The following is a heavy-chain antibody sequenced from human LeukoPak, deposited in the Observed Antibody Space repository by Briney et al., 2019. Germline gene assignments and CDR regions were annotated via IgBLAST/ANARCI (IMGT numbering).Heavy chain of an antibody. D-gene: IGHD3-3*01. CDR1: GGSISSGDYY. J-gene: IGHJ3*02. CDR3: ARAEEYYDFWSDAFDI. V-gene: IGHV4-30-4*01. Sequence: SQTLSLTCTVSGGSISSGDYYWSWIRQPPGKGLEWIGYIYYSGSTYYNPSLKSRVTISVDRSKNQFSLKLSSVTAADTAVYYCARAEEYYDFWSDAFDIWGQGTMVTVSS. CDR2: IYYSGST.